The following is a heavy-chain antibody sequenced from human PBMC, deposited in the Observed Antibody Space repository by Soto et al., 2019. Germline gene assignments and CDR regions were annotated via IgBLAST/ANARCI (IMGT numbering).Heavy chain of an antibody. Sequence: GESLKISCKASGYSFTIYWIGWVLQTPWKGLEWMGIFYPGDSETRYSPSFQGQVTISADKSISTAYLQWSSLRASDTAIYFCARQHITRVRGVSSTGMDVWGQGTTVTVSS. CDR2: FYPGDSET. D-gene: IGHD3-10*01. CDR3: ARQHITRVRGVSSTGMDV. CDR1: GYSFTIYW. J-gene: IGHJ6*02. V-gene: IGHV5-51*01.